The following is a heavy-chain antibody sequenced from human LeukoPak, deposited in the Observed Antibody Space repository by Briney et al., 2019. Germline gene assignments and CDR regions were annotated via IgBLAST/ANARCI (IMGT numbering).Heavy chain of an antibody. Sequence: PGRSLRLSCAASGFTFNYYSMHWVRQAPGKGLEWVAGISYDGSNEYYADSVKGRFTISRDNSKNTLYLQMNSLRAEDTAVYYCANQGGTMIRGPLGYWGQGTLVTVSS. J-gene: IGHJ4*02. D-gene: IGHD3-10*01. CDR1: GFTFNYYS. CDR3: ANQGGTMIRGPLGY. V-gene: IGHV3-30*04. CDR2: ISYDGSNE.